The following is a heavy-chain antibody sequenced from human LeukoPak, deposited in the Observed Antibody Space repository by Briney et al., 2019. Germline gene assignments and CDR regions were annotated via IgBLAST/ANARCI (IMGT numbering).Heavy chain of an antibody. D-gene: IGHD2-2*01. CDR2: IYHSGST. CDR3: ARVAPAAIAAQAAQYYFDY. CDR1: GGSISSGGYY. J-gene: IGHJ4*02. Sequence: PSETLSLTCTVSGGSISSGGYYWSWIRQPPGKGLEWIGYIYHSGSTYYNPSLKSRVTISVDRSKNQFSLKLSSVTAADTAVYYCARVAPAAIAAQAAQYYFDYWGQGTLVTVSS. V-gene: IGHV4-30-2*01.